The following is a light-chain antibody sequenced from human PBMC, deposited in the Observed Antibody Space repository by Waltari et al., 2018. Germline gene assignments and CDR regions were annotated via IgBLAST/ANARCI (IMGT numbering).Light chain of an antibody. CDR1: QSISSY. Sequence: DIQMTQSPSSLSASVGDRVTITCRASQSISSYLNWYQQKPGKAPNLLIYAASSLQSGVPSRFSGSGSGTDFTLTISILQPEDCATYYCQQSYSTLLTFGQGTNVEIK. CDR3: QQSYSTLLT. V-gene: IGKV1-39*01. J-gene: IGKJ1*01. CDR2: AAS.